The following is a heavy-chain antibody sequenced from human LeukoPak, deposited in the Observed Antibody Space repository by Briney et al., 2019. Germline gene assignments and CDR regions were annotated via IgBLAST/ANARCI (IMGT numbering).Heavy chain of an antibody. CDR2: ISAYNGNT. D-gene: IGHD3-22*01. V-gene: IGHV1-18*01. CDR1: GYTFTSYG. Sequence: ASVKVSCKASGYTFTSYGISWVRQALGQGLEWMGWISAYNGNTNYAQKLQGRVTMTTDTSTSTAYMELRSLRSDDTAVYYCARDRGYYDSSGYRFDYWGQGTLVTVSS. CDR3: ARDRGYYDSSGYRFDY. J-gene: IGHJ4*02.